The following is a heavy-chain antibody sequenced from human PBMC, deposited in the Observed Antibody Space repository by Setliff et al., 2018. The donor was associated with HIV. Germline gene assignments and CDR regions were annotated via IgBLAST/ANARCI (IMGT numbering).Heavy chain of an antibody. CDR3: GGNGYYSIDY. J-gene: IGHJ4*02. Sequence: SETLSLTCTVSGGSISSSIYYWGWIRQPPGKGLEWIGFIYYSGSTYYYGGSTYYNPSLKSRVTISVDTSKNQFSLKLNSVTAADTAVYYCGGNGYYSIDYWGQGTLVTVSS. D-gene: IGHD3-22*01. V-gene: IGHV4-39*07. CDR1: GGSISSSIYY. CDR2: IYYSGSTYYYGGST.